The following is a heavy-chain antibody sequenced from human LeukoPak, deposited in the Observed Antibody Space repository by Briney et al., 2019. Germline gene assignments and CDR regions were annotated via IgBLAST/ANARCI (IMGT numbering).Heavy chain of an antibody. CDR1: GFNFTNYA. CDR3: ARAGLYCSSTSCYGYFDY. CDR2: ISYDGSNK. J-gene: IGHJ4*02. V-gene: IGHV3-30*04. D-gene: IGHD2-2*01. Sequence: GGSLRLSCAASGFNFTNYAMNWVRQAPGKGLEWVAVISYDGSNKYYADSVKGRFTISRDNSKNTLYLQMNSLRAEDTAVYYCARAGLYCSSTSCYGYFDYWGQGTLVTVSS.